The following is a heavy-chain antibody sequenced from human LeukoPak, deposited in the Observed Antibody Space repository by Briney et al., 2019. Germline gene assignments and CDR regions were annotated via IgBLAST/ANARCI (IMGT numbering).Heavy chain of an antibody. CDR3: AKGLGIAVAGSLGY. D-gene: IGHD6-19*01. Sequence: HPGGSLRLSCAASGFTFSSYGMSWVRQAPGKGLEWVSAISGSGGSTYYADSVKGRFTISRDNSKNTLYLQMNSLRAEDTAVYYCAKGLGIAVAGSLGYWGQGTLVTVSS. CDR1: GFTFSSYG. CDR2: ISGSGGST. J-gene: IGHJ4*02. V-gene: IGHV3-23*01.